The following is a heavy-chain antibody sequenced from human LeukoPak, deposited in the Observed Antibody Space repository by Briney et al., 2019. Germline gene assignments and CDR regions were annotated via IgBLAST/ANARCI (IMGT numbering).Heavy chain of an antibody. CDR2: ISSSGSTI. J-gene: IGHJ4*02. V-gene: IGHV3-48*01. D-gene: IGHD3-3*01. Sequence: SLRLACAASGFISSSYVMTCVRQAPGKGLESVSYISSSGSTILYADSVKGRFTISRDNAKNSLYLQMNSLRGEDTAVYYCARVWSGYSNSDYWGQGTLVTVSA. CDR1: GFISSSYV. CDR3: ARVWSGYSNSDY.